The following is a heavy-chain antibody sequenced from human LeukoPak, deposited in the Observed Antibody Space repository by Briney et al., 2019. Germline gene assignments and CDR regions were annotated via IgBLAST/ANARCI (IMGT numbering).Heavy chain of an antibody. CDR1: GYTFTSNY. CDR2: IKPSGGST. D-gene: IGHD3-22*01. V-gene: IGHV1-46*01. J-gene: IGHJ4*02. CDR3: ARDPKDDTSGYYYFDY. Sequence: ASVKVSCKASGYTFTSNYMHWVRQAPGQGLEWMGIIKPSGGSTIYAQKFQGRVTMTRDMSTSTVYMELSSLRFEDTAVYYCARDPKDDTSGYYYFDYWGQGTLVTVSS.